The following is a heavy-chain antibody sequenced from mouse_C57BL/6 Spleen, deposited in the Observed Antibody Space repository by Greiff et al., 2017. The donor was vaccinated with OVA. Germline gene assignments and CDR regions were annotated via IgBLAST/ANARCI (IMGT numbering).Heavy chain of an antibody. CDR1: GFSLTSYG. CDR3: AREGYPYYLDY. CDR2: IWSGGST. D-gene: IGHD3-1*01. J-gene: IGHJ2*01. Sequence: VQLQQSGPGLVQPSQSLSITCTVSGFSLTSYGVHWVRQSPGKGLEWLGVIWSGGSTDYNAAFISRLSISKDNSKSQVFFKMNSLQADDTAIYYCAREGYPYYLDYWGQGTTLTVSS. V-gene: IGHV2-2*01.